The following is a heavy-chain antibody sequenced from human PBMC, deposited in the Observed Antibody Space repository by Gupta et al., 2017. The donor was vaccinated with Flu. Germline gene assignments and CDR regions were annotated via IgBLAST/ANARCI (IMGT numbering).Heavy chain of an antibody. CDR3: ARESSSWYFDY. Sequence: QVQLVESGGGVVQPGRSLRLSCAASGFTFSSYGMHWVRQAPGKGLEWVAVIWYDGSNKYYADSVKGRFTISRDNSKNTLYLQMNSLRAEDTAVYYCARESSSWYFDYWGQGTLVTGSS. CDR2: IWYDGSNK. V-gene: IGHV3-33*01. CDR1: GFTFSSYG. D-gene: IGHD6-13*01. J-gene: IGHJ4*02.